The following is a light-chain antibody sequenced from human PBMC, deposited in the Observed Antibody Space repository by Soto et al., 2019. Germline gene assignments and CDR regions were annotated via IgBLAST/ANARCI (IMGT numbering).Light chain of an antibody. CDR1: SSDVGKYNL. V-gene: IGLV2-23*01. CDR2: EDI. CDR3: CSYAGGNGMV. Sequence: QSVLTQPASVSASPGQSITISCTGTSSDVGKYNLVSWYQQHPGKAPKLMIYEDIERPSGVSNRFSGSKSGNTASLTISGLQNEDEADYYCCSYAGGNGMVFGAGTKLTVL. J-gene: IGLJ2*01.